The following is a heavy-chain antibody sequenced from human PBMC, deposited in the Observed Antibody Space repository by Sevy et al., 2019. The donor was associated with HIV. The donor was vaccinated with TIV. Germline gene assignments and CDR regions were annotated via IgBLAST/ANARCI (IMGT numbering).Heavy chain of an antibody. Sequence: SETLSLTCTVSGGSISSSSYYWGWIRQPPGKGLEWIGSIYYSGSTYYNPSLKSRVTISVDTSKNQFSLKLSSVTAADTAVYYCARGSGYYDSSGYPPYFDYWGQGTLVTVSS. J-gene: IGHJ4*02. D-gene: IGHD3-22*01. CDR2: IYYSGST. CDR1: GGSISSSSYY. CDR3: ARGSGYYDSSGYPPYFDY. V-gene: IGHV4-39*01.